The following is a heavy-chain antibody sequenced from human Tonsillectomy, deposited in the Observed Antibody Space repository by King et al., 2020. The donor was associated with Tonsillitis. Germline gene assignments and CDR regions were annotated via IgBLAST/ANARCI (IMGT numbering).Heavy chain of an antibody. D-gene: IGHD3-3*01. CDR2: ISGSGGTT. CDR1: GFTFGNYA. J-gene: IGHJ5*02. V-gene: IGHV3-23*04. Sequence: EVQLVESGGGLVQPGGSLRLSCAASGFTFGNYAMSWVRQAPGRGLEWVSAISGSGGTTFYADSVKGRFTVSGDNSQNTLYLQMDSLRAADTAVYYCAKDRKEWLLSWFDPWGQGTLVTVSS. CDR3: AKDRKEWLLSWFDP.